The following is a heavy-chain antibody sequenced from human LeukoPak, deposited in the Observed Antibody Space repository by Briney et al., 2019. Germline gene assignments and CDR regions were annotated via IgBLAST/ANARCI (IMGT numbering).Heavy chain of an antibody. D-gene: IGHD1-14*01. CDR3: ARVGPWVNPDYYYYMDV. V-gene: IGHV3-48*03. Sequence: GGSLRLSCAASGFTFSSYEMNWVRQAPGKGLEWVSYISSSGSTIYYADSVKGRFTISRDNAKNSLYLQMNSLRAEDTAVYYCARVGPWVNPDYYYYMDVWGKGTTVTVSS. J-gene: IGHJ6*03. CDR2: ISSSGSTI. CDR1: GFTFSSYE.